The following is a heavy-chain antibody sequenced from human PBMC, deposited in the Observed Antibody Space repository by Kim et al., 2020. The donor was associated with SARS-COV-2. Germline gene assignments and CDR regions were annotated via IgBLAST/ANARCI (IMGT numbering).Heavy chain of an antibody. V-gene: IGHV4-59*01. Sequence: SETLSLTCTVSGGSISSYYWSWIRQPPGKGLEWIGYIYYSGSTNYNPSLKSRVTISVDTSKNQFSLKLSSVTAADTAVYYCAREAGVVIIGEYYFDYWG. CDR3: AREAGVVIIGEYYFDY. D-gene: IGHD3-3*01. CDR2: IYYSGST. CDR1: GGSISSYY. J-gene: IGHJ4*01.